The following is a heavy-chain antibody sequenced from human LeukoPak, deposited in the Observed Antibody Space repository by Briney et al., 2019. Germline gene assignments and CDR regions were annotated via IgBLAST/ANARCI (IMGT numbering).Heavy chain of an antibody. Sequence: PSETLSLTCTVSGGSISGSSYYWGWIRQPPGKGLEWIGTIYYSGNTYYNPSLKSRVTISVDTSKNQSSLNLSSVTAADTTLYSCARHNLNHGWFDPWGQGTLVTVSS. D-gene: IGHD1-14*01. CDR3: ARHNLNHGWFDP. CDR2: IYYSGNT. J-gene: IGHJ5*02. CDR1: GGSISGSSYY. V-gene: IGHV4-39*01.